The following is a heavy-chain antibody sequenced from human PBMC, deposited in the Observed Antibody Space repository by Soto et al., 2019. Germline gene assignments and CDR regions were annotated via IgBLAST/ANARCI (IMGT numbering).Heavy chain of an antibody. D-gene: IGHD5-18*01. CDR3: ARPRGYEPFGNYYFHY. CDR1: GYSFTSYW. J-gene: IGHJ4*02. CDR2: IYPGDSDT. V-gene: IGHV5-51*01. Sequence: GESLKISCKGSGYSFTSYWIGWVRQMPGKGPAWMGIIYPGDSDTRYSPSFQGQVTISADKSISTAYLQWSSLKASDTAMYYCARPRGYEPFGNYYFHYCGPGTLVTVSS.